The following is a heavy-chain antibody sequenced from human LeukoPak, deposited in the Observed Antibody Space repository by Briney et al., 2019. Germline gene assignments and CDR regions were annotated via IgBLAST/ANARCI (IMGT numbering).Heavy chain of an antibody. CDR2: IYSGGTT. V-gene: IGHV3-53*01. CDR3: ARSTSDIAARPIDY. Sequence: PGGSLRLSCAASGLTVSNNYMGWVRQAPGKGLEWVSVIYSGGTTYYADSVKDRFTISRDNSKNTLDLQMNSLRAEDTAVYYCARSTSDIAARPIDYWGQGTLVTVSS. D-gene: IGHD6-6*01. CDR1: GLTVSNNY. J-gene: IGHJ4*02.